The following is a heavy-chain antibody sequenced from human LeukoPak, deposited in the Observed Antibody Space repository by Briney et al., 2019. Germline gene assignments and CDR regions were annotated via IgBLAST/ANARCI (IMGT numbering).Heavy chain of an antibody. J-gene: IGHJ6*02. V-gene: IGHV1-2*02. D-gene: IGHD1-14*01. Sequence: ASVKVSCKASGYTFTGYYMHWVRQAPGQGLEWMGWINPNSGGTNYAQKFQGRVTMTRDTSISTAYMELSRLRSDDTAVYYCAREQWEPLGREDYYYGMDVWGQGTTVTVSS. CDR1: GYTFTGYY. CDR3: AREQWEPLGREDYYYGMDV. CDR2: INPNSGGT.